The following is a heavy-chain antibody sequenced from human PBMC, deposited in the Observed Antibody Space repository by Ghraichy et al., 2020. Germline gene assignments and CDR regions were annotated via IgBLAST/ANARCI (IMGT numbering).Heavy chain of an antibody. CDR2: IYYSGST. D-gene: IGHD3-3*01. CDR1: GGSISSGCYY. V-gene: IGHV4-31*03. Sequence: SETLSLTCTVSGGSISSGCYYWSWIRQHPGKGLEWIVYIYYSGSTYYNPSLKSRVTISVDTSKNQFSLKLSSVTAADTAVYYCARAPKYYDFWSGYSIIEDYWGQGTLVHVSS. J-gene: IGHJ4*02. CDR3: ARAPKYYDFWSGYSIIEDY.